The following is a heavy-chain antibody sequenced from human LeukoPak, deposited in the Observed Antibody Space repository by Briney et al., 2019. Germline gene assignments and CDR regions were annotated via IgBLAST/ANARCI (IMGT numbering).Heavy chain of an antibody. J-gene: IGHJ3*01. CDR1: GGSFSGYY. D-gene: IGHD6-6*01. CDR2: INHSGST. Sequence: SETLSLTCAVYGGSFSGYYWSWIRQPPGKGLEWIGEINHSGSTNYNPSLKSRVTISVDTSKNQFSLKLSSVTAADTAVYYCARKYSSSSGRRAFDFWGQGTMVTVSS. CDR3: ARKYSSSSGRRAFDF. V-gene: IGHV4-34*01.